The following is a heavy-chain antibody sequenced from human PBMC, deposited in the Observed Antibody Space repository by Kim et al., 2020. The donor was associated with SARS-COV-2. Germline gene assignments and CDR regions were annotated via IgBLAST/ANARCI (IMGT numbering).Heavy chain of an antibody. V-gene: IGHV5-10-1*01. D-gene: IGHD3-22*01. CDR3: ARHGYYYDSSGSIATLGY. J-gene: IGHJ4*02. CDR1: GYSFTSYW. CDR2: IDPSDSYT. Sequence: GESLKISCKGSGYSFTSYWISWVRQMPGKGLEWMGRIDPSDSYTNYSPSFQGHVTISADKSISTAYLQWSSLKASDTAMYYCARHGYYYDSSGSIATLGYWGQGTLVSVSS.